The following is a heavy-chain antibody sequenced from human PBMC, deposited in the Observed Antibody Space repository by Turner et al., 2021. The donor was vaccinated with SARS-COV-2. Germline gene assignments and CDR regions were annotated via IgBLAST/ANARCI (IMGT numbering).Heavy chain of an antibody. J-gene: IGHJ6*02. D-gene: IGHD3-3*01. CDR1: GFTVSSNY. V-gene: IGHV3-53*01. CDR2: IYSGGSI. CDR3: ARDLMEVVGMDV. Sequence: EVQLVESGGGLIQPGGSLSLSGAASGFTVSSNYMTWVRQAPGKGLEWVSVIYSGGSIYYADSVKGRFTISRDNSKNTLYLQMNSLRAEDTAVYYCARDLMEVVGMDVWGQGTTVTVSS.